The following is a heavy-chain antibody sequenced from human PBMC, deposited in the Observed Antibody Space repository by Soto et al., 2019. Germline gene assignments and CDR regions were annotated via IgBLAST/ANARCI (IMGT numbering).Heavy chain of an antibody. J-gene: IGHJ4*02. CDR2: IIPIFGTA. CDR3: ARDSQVVGDTVFDY. Sequence: QVQLVQSGAEVKKPGSSVKVSCKASGGTFRSYAISWVRQAPGQGLEWMGGIIPIFGTANYAQKFQGRVTITADKYTSTAYMEQSILRSEDTDVYDCARDSQVVGDTVFDYWGQGTLVNVSS. V-gene: IGHV1-69*06. CDR1: GGTFRSYA. D-gene: IGHD1-26*01.